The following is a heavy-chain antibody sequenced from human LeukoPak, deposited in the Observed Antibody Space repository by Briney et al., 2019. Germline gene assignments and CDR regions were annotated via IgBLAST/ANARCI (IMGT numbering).Heavy chain of an antibody. D-gene: IGHD2-15*01. CDR2: LRQDGSEK. Sequence: GGSLRLSCGASGFTLSNYWMSWVRQAPGKGLEWVANLRQDGSEKYYVDSVKGRFTISRDNAQNSLSLQMNSLRAEDTAVYYCARWGYCTGGSCYRYNAWGQGTLVTVSS. J-gene: IGHJ5*02. V-gene: IGHV3-7*01. CDR3: ARWGYCTGGSCYRYNA. CDR1: GFTLSNYW.